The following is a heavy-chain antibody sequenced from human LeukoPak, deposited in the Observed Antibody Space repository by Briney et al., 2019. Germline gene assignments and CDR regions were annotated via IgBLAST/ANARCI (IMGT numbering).Heavy chain of an antibody. CDR1: GGTFSSYA. V-gene: IGHV1-69*05. CDR2: IIPIFGTA. D-gene: IGHD2-15*01. CDR3: ARGAGYCSGGSCYDN. J-gene: IGHJ4*02. Sequence: SVKVSCKASGGTFSSYAISWVRQAPGQGLEWMGRIIPIFGTANYAQKFQGRVTITTDESTSTAYMELSSLRSEDTAVYYCARGAGYCSGGSCYDNWGQGTLVTVSS.